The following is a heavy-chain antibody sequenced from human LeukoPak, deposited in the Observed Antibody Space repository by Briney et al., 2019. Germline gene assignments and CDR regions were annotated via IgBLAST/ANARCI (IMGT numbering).Heavy chain of an antibody. V-gene: IGHV4-4*07. CDR3: AREFDY. Sequence: SETLSLTCTASGGSISNYHWSWLRQPAGKGLEWIGRIYASGTNYNPSLKSRVTMSVDTSKNQISLKMSSVTAADTAVYNCAREFDYWGQGILVTVSS. CDR1: GGSISNYH. J-gene: IGHJ4*02. CDR2: IYASGT.